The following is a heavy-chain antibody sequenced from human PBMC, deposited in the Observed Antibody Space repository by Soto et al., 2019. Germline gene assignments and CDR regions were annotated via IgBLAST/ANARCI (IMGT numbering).Heavy chain of an antibody. CDR2: ISSSSISI. J-gene: IGHJ5*02. V-gene: IGHV3-48*03. CDR3: ARERVNWLDP. Sequence: EVQLVESGGGLVQPGGSLRLSCAASGFTFGSSEMNWVRQAPGKGLEWVSYISSSSISIYYADSVKGRFTISRDNAKNSLYLQMSSLRADDTAVYYCARERVNWLDPWGQGILVTVSS. CDR1: GFTFGSSE.